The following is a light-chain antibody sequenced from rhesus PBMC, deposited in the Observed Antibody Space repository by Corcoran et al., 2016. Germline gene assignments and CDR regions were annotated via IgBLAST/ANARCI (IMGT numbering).Light chain of an antibody. Sequence: DIQMSQSPSSLSASVGDKVTITCRASQGISNALAWYQQKPGEAPKLLIYAASSWESGVPSRSSGSRAGTDFTLTISSLQPEDFATYYCQQGYSTPLTFGPGTKLDIK. J-gene: IGKJ3*01. CDR1: QGISNA. CDR3: QQGYSTPLT. CDR2: AAS. V-gene: IGKV1-33*02.